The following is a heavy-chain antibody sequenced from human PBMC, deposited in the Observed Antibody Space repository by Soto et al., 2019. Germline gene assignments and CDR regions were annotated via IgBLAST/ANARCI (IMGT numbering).Heavy chain of an antibody. V-gene: IGHV1-18*04. CDR2: TSAYNGNT. CDR1: GYTFTSYG. D-gene: IGHD3-22*01. J-gene: IGHJ3*02. CDR3: AREGKHYDSSGWHDAFDI. Sequence: ASVKVSCKASGYTFTSYGISWVRQAPGQGLEWMGWTSAYNGNTNYAQKLQGRVTMTTDTSTSTAYMELRSLRSDDTAVYYCAREGKHYDSSGWHDAFDIWGQGTMVTVSS.